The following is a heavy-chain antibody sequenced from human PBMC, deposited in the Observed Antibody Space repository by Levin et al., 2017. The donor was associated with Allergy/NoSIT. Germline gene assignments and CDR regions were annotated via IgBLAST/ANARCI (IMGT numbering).Heavy chain of an antibody. Sequence: GESLKISCAASGFTFSGYTLNWVRQSPGKGLEWVSSISSSSTYIYYADSLKGRFTISRDDAKNSLSLQMNSLRVEDTAVYYCASDGSYDTLDIWGQGTMVTVSS. CDR1: GFTFSGYT. CDR2: ISSSSTYI. J-gene: IGHJ3*02. CDR3: ASDGSYDTLDI. V-gene: IGHV3-21*01. D-gene: IGHD6-6*01.